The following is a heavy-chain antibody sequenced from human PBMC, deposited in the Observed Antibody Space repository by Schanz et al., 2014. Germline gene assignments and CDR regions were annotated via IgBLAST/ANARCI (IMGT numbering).Heavy chain of an antibody. Sequence: QVQLVESGGGVVQPGGSLRLSCAASGFSFSSYGMHWVRQAPGKGLEWVAFIWHDGRIKYYADSVKGRFTISRDNGKKSMYLQMSSLRAEDTAVYYCARLDSSSWYPRYWGQGTLVTVSS. CDR1: GFSFSSYG. J-gene: IGHJ4*02. V-gene: IGHV3-33*01. CDR3: ARLDSSSWYPRY. D-gene: IGHD6-13*01. CDR2: IWHDGRIK.